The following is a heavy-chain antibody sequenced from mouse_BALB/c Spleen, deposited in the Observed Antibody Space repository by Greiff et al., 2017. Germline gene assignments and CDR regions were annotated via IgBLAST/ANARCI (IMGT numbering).Heavy chain of an antibody. CDR2: ISSGGST. CDR3: ARGDYRYPFAY. J-gene: IGHJ3*01. CDR1: GFTFSSYA. D-gene: IGHD2-14*01. Sequence: EVKLVESGGGLVKPGGSLKLSCAASGFTFSSYAMSWVRQTPEKRLEWVASISSGGSTYYPDSVKGRFTISRDNARNILYLQMSSLRSEDTAMYYCARGDYRYPFAYWGQGTLVTVSA. V-gene: IGHV5-6-5*01.